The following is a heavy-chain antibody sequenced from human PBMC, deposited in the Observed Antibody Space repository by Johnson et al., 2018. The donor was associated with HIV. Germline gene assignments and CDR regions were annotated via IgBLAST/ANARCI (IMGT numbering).Heavy chain of an antibody. J-gene: IGHJ3*02. CDR1: GFRFEDYG. Sequence: VQLVESGGGVVQPGGSLRLYCAASGFRFEDYGMNWVRQTPGKGLEWVSTLNWNGGNTNYADSVRGRFTISRDNAKKSLYLQMNNLRAEDTALYYCARDSTPWGGDSVAYSFDIWGQGRMVTVSS. CDR2: LNWNGGNT. V-gene: IGHV3-20*04. D-gene: IGHD4-17*01. CDR3: ARDSTPWGGDSVAYSFDI.